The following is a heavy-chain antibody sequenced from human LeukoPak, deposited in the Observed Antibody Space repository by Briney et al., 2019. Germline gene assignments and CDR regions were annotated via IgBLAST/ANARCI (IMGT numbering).Heavy chain of an antibody. D-gene: IGHD1-7*01. V-gene: IGHV3-30-3*01. CDR2: ISYDGSNK. Sequence: PGGSLRLSCAASGFTFSSHAMHWVRQAPGKGLEWVAVISYDGSNKYYADSVKGRFTISRDNSKNTLYLQMNSLRAEDTAVYYCARDGRREGWNSLFDYWGQGTLVTVSS. CDR1: GFTFSSHA. J-gene: IGHJ4*02. CDR3: ARDGRREGWNSLFDY.